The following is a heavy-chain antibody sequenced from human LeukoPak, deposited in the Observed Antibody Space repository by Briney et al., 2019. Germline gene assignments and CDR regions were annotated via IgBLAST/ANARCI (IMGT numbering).Heavy chain of an antibody. D-gene: IGHD5-24*01. J-gene: IGHJ4*02. Sequence: ASVKVSCKASGYTFTSYGISWVRQAPGQGLEWMGWINANTGNPTYAQGFTGRFVFSLDASVSTAYLQISSLRAEDTAVYYCARGGDAYMGWGQGTLVTVSS. V-gene: IGHV7-4-1*02. CDR1: GYTFTSYG. CDR3: ARGGDAYMG. CDR2: INANTGNP.